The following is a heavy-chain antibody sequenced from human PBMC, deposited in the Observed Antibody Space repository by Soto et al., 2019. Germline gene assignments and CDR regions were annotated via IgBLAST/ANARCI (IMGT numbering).Heavy chain of an antibody. CDR1: GGSISSGGYY. J-gene: IGHJ6*02. Sequence: TLSLTCTVSGGSISSGGYYWSWIRQHPGKGLEWIGYIYYSGSTYYNPSLKSRVTISVDTSKNQFSLKLSSVTAADTAVYYCARDGCSSTSCYDYYYGMDVWGQGTTVTVYS. CDR2: IYYSGST. V-gene: IGHV4-31*03. CDR3: ARDGCSSTSCYDYYYGMDV. D-gene: IGHD2-2*01.